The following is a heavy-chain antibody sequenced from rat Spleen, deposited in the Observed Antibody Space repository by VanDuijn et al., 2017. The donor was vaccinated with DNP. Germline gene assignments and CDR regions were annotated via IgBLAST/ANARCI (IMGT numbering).Heavy chain of an antibody. CDR1: GYSITSNY. J-gene: IGHJ2*01. V-gene: IGHV3-1*01. CDR3: ARWVWYFDY. CDR2: ISFSGST. Sequence: EVQLQESGPGLVKPSQSLSLTCYVTGYSITSNYWGWVRKFPGNKMEYIGHISFSGSTNYNPSLKSQISITRDTSKNQFFLHLNSVTTEDTATYYCARWVWYFDYWGQGVMVTVSS.